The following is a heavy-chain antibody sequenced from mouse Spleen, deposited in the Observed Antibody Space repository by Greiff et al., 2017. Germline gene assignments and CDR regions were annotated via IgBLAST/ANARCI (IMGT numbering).Heavy chain of an antibody. D-gene: IGHD2-1*01. J-gene: IGHJ4*01. CDR3: ARKMLDGNSDGYAMDY. CDR1: GFSLTSYG. V-gene: IGHV2-2*01. Sequence: QVQLKESGPGLVQPSQSLSITCTVSGFSLTSYGVHWVRQSPGKGLEWLGVIWSGGSTDYNAAFISRLSISKDNSKSQVFFKMNSLQADDTAIYYCARKMLDGNSDGYAMDYWGQGTSVTVSS. CDR2: IWSGGST.